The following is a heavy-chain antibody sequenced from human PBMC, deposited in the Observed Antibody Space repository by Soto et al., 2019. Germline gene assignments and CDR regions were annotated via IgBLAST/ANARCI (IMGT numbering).Heavy chain of an antibody. V-gene: IGHV1-3*01. J-gene: IGHJ4*02. CDR2: INAGNGNT. Sequence: QVQLVQSGAEVKKPWASVKVSCKASGYTFTSYAMHWVRQAPGQRLEWMGWINAGNGNTKYSQKVQGRVTITRDTSARRAYLGMSSLGSEDAAVYYCASVSGIAVADVWGQGTLVTVSS. D-gene: IGHD6-19*01. CDR1: GYTFTSYA. CDR3: ASVSGIAVADV.